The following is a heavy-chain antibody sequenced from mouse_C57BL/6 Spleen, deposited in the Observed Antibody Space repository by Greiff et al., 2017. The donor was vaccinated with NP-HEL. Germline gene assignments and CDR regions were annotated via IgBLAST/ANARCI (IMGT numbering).Heavy chain of an antibody. V-gene: IGHV1-20*01. CDR3: AREGDRVTTGFAY. Sequence: VQLQQSGPELVKPGDSVKISCKASGYSFTGYFMNWVMQSHGKSLEWIGRINPYNGDTFYNQKFKGKATLTVDKSSSTAHMELRSLTSEDSAVYYCAREGDRVTTGFAYWGQGTLVTVSA. J-gene: IGHJ3*01. CDR2: INPYNGDT. CDR1: GYSFTGYF. D-gene: IGHD2-2*01.